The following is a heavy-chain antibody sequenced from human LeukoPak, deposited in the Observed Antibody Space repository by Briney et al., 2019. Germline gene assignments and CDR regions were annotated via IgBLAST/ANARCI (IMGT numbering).Heavy chain of an antibody. D-gene: IGHD3-22*01. V-gene: IGHV1-69*13. Sequence: ASVKVSCKASGSTFSSYAISWVRQAPGQGLEWMGGIIPIFGTANYAQKFQGRVTITADESTSTAYMELSRLRSDDTAVYYCARDVWYDSNVLAHWGQGTLVTVSS. CDR2: IIPIFGTA. J-gene: IGHJ4*02. CDR3: ARDVWYDSNVLAH. CDR1: GSTFSSYA.